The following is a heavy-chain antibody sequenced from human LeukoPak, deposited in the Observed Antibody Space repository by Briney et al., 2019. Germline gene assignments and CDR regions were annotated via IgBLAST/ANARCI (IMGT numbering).Heavy chain of an antibody. V-gene: IGHV3-53*01. CDR3: ARDRKRAVAGNNYWYFDL. D-gene: IGHD6-19*01. Sequence: PGGSLRLSCAASGFTASSNYMSWVRQAPGKGLEWVSVIYSGGSTYYADSVKGRFTISRDNSKNTLYLQMNSLRAEDTAVYYCARDRKRAVAGNNYWYFDLWGRGTLVTVSS. CDR1: GFTASSNY. CDR2: IYSGGST. J-gene: IGHJ2*01.